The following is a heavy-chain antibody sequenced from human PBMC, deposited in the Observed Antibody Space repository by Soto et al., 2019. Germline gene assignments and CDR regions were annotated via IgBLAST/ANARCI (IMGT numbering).Heavy chain of an antibody. CDR2: IWYDGSNK. V-gene: IGHV3-33*01. CDR1: GFTFSSYG. J-gene: IGHJ6*02. Sequence: GGSLRLSCAASGFTFSSYGMHWVRQAPGKGLEWVAVIWYDGSNKYYADSVKGRFTISRDNSKNTLYLQMNSLRAEDKAVYYCSRGGDHYDFWGGYSRFSGMDVWGQGTTVTVSS. CDR3: SRGGDHYDFWGGYSRFSGMDV. D-gene: IGHD3-3*01.